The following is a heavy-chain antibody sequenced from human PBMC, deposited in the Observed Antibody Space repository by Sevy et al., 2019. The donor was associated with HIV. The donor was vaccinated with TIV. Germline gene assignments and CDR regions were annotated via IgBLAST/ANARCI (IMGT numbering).Heavy chain of an antibody. V-gene: IGHV4-61*02. Sequence: SGTLSLTCTVSGGSISSGSSYWSWIRQPAGKGLEWIGRIYNSGSTNYNPSFKSRVTMSVDTSKNQFSLKMSSVTAADTAVYYCARDAGIVVAGGAFDIWGKGTVVTVSS. CDR2: IYNSGST. J-gene: IGHJ3*02. CDR3: ARDAGIVVAGGAFDI. CDR1: GGSISSGSSY. D-gene: IGHD6-19*01.